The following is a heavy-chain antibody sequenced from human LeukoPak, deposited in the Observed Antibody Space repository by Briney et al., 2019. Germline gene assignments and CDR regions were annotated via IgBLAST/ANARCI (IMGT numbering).Heavy chain of an antibody. CDR1: GGPFSGYH. Sequence: PSETLPLTCAASGGPFSGYHWSWIRQSPGKGLEWIGEINHSGSTNYNPSLESRVTISVDTSRSEFSVRLNSVTAADTAVYYCARGGSNAWYIDYWGQGTLVTVSS. D-gene: IGHD6-19*01. CDR3: ARGGSNAWYIDY. J-gene: IGHJ4*02. V-gene: IGHV4-34*01. CDR2: INHSGST.